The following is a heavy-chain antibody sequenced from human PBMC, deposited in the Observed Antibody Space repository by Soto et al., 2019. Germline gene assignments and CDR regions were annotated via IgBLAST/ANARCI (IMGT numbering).Heavy chain of an antibody. Sequence: SETLSLTCAVSGDSISSSNWWTWVRQPPGKGLEWIGDIYHTGITNYNPSLKSRVTILVDKSKNQFSLKLTSVTAADTAVYYCARSSASGLYYYFGMDVWGQGTTVTVSS. CDR3: ARSSASGLYYYFGMDV. J-gene: IGHJ6*02. CDR1: GDSISSSNW. V-gene: IGHV4-4*02. CDR2: IYHTGIT.